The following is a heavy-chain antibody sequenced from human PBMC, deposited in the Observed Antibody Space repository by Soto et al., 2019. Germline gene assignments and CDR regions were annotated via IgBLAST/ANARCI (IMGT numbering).Heavy chain of an antibody. J-gene: IGHJ6*02. V-gene: IGHV1-69*12. CDR1: GGTFSRYA. CDR3: ARDLKQQLAYGMDV. D-gene: IGHD6-13*01. CDR2: IIPIFGTA. Sequence: QVQLVQSGAEVKKPGSSVKVSCKASGGTFSRYAISWVRQAPGQGLEWMGGIIPIFGTANYAQKFQGRVTITADESTSTAYMELSSLRSEDTTVYYCARDLKQQLAYGMDVWGQGTTVTVSS.